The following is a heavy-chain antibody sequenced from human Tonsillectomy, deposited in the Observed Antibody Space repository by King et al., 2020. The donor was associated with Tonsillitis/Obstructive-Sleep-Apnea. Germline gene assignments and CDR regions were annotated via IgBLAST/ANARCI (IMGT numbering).Heavy chain of an antibody. CDR1: GYSLTTYW. V-gene: IGHV5-51*03. J-gene: IGHJ4*02. D-gene: IGHD3-3*01. Sequence: QLVQSGAEVKKPGESLKISCKGSGYSLTTYWIGWVRQMPGKGLEWIGIIYPGDSDTKYSPSFQGHVTISADKSISTAYLQWSSLKASDTAKYYCARLSGSGVRYEFWSRYFDYWGQGTLVTVSS. CDR3: ARLSGSGVRYEFWSRYFDY. CDR2: IYPGDSDT.